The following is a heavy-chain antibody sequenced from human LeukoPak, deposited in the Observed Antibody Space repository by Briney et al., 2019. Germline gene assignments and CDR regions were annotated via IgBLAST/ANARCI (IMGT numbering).Heavy chain of an antibody. J-gene: IGHJ4*02. CDR3: AKRGVVIRVILVGFHKEAYYFDS. CDR1: GITLSNYG. V-gene: IGHV3-23*01. Sequence: GGSLRLSCAVSGITLSNYGMSWVRQAPGKGLEWVAGIGGSGGTTNYADSVKGRFTISRDNRKNTLYLQMNSLRVEDTAVYFCAKRGVVIRVILVGFHKEAYYFDSWGQGALVTVSS. CDR2: IGGSGGTT. D-gene: IGHD3-10*01.